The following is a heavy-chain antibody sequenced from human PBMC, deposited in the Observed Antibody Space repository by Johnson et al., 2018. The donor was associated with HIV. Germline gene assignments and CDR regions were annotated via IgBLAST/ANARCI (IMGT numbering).Heavy chain of an antibody. CDR3: AKDKQQLVRGGAFDI. Sequence: VQLVESGGGVVQPGRSLRLSCAASGFTFSSYAMHWVRQAPGKGLEWVSGISWNSGSIGYADSVKGRFTISRDNAKNSLYLQMNSLRAEDTALYYCAKDKQQLVRGGAFDIWGQGTMVTVSS. J-gene: IGHJ3*02. CDR2: ISWNSGSI. V-gene: IGHV3-9*01. CDR1: GFTFSSYA. D-gene: IGHD6-6*01.